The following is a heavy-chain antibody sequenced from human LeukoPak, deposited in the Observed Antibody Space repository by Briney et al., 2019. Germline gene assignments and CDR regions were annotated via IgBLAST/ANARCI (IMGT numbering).Heavy chain of an antibody. Sequence: SETLSLTCTVSGGSISSYYWSWIRQPPGKGLEWIGYIYYSGSTNYNPSLKSRVTISVDTSKNQFSLKLSSVTAADTAVYYCARVYYGPGSYYYYYYMDVWGKGTTVTISS. CDR2: IYYSGST. D-gene: IGHD3-10*01. CDR3: ARVYYGPGSYYYYYYMDV. J-gene: IGHJ6*03. CDR1: GGSISSYY. V-gene: IGHV4-59*01.